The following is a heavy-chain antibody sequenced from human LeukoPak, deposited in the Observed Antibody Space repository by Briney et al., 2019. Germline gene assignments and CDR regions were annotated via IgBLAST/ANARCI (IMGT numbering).Heavy chain of an antibody. CDR3: ARSSGYYYYYYYMDV. D-gene: IGHD3-22*01. CDR1: GGSISSYY. Sequence: SETLSLTCTVSGGSISSYYWSWIRQPAGRGLEWIGRIYTSGSTNYNPSLKSRVTMSVDTSKNQFSLKLSSVTAADTVVYYCARSSGYYYYYYYMDVWGKGTTVTISS. CDR2: IYTSGST. V-gene: IGHV4-4*07. J-gene: IGHJ6*03.